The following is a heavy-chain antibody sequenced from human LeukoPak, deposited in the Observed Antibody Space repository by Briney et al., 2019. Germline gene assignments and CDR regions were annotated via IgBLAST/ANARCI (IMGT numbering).Heavy chain of an antibody. CDR1: GFTLCKYA. Sequence: GGSLRLSCAASGFTLCKYAMSWVRPAPGKGLEWVSAISGSGDSTYYADSVKGRFTISRDSSMETLYLQMNSLRAEDTATYFCAKRLSFGVAIGDFDYWGQGTLVTVSS. J-gene: IGHJ4*02. D-gene: IGHD3-3*01. CDR2: ISGSGDST. V-gene: IGHV3-23*01. CDR3: AKRLSFGVAIGDFDY.